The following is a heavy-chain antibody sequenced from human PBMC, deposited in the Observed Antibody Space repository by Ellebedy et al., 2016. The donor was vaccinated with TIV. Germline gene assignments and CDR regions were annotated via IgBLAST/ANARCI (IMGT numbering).Heavy chain of an antibody. CDR3: ARAGSAGYLRYNWLDP. Sequence: GESLKISCAASGFTFSGHGMSWVRQAPGKGLEWVSSINEDSTYGYYAESVKGRFTISRDNAGNTLNLQISRLTVEDTAIYYCARAGSAGYLRYNWLDPWGQGILVTVSS. D-gene: IGHD1-1*01. CDR1: GFTFSGHG. V-gene: IGHV3-21*01. J-gene: IGHJ5*02. CDR2: INEDSTYG.